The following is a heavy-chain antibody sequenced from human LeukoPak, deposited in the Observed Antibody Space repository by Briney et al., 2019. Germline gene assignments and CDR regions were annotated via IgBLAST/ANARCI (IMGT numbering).Heavy chain of an antibody. CDR3: ARAGSHWHYVY. V-gene: IGHV3-7*01. D-gene: IGHD3-10*01. Sequence: AGGSLRLSCAASGFTFSSYAMSWVRQSPTKGLEWVANIKQDGSERYYVDSVKGRFTISRDNAKNSLSLQMSNLRVEDTAVYYCARAGSHWHYVYWGQGTVVTVSS. CDR1: GFTFSSYA. J-gene: IGHJ4*02. CDR2: IKQDGSER.